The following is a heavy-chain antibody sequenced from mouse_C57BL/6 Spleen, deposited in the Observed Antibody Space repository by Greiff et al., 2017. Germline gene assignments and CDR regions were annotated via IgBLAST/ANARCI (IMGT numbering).Heavy chain of an antibody. CDR3: AWGNYGDY. CDR1: GFNIKNTH. V-gene: IGHV14-3*01. Sequence: EVQLQQSVAELVRPGASVKLSCTASGFNIKNTHMHWVKQRPEQGLEWIGRIDPANGNTKYAPKFQGKATITADTSSNTAYLQLSSLTSEDTAIYYCAWGNYGDYWGQGTTLTVSS. J-gene: IGHJ2*01. CDR2: IDPANGNT.